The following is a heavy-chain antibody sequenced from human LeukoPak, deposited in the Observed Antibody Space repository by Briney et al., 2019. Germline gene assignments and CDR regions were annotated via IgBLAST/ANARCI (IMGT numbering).Heavy chain of an antibody. D-gene: IGHD4-17*01. CDR2: ISYDGSDK. CDR3: ASRHYDFGYY. CDR1: GFTFSSYP. J-gene: IGHJ4*02. Sequence: GGSLRLSCAASGFTFSSYPMHWVRQAPGRGLEWVAVISYDGSDKYYADSVKGRFTISRDNSKNTLYLQMNSLRAEDTAVYYCASRHYDFGYYWGQGTLVTVSS. V-gene: IGHV3-30*04.